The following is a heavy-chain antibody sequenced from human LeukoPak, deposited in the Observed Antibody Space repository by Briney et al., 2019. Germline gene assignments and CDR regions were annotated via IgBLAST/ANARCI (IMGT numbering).Heavy chain of an antibody. CDR3: AKDEGSYYSYYFDY. CDR2: ISWNSGSI. Sequence: PGGSLRLSCAASGFTFDDYAMHWVRQAPGKGLEWVSGISWNSGSIGYADSVKGRFTISRDNAKNSLYLQMNSLRAEDTALYYCAKDEGSYYSYYFDYWGQGTLVTVSS. V-gene: IGHV3-9*01. J-gene: IGHJ4*02. CDR1: GFTFDDYA. D-gene: IGHD1-26*01.